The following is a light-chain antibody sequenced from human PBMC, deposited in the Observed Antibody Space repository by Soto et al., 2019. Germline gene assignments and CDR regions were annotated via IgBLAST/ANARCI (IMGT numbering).Light chain of an antibody. CDR1: QSISSY. J-gene: IGKJ1*01. CDR2: AAS. V-gene: IGKV1-5*01. Sequence: DIQVPDAPSTLSESLGHRLPITFRASQSISSYLNWYQQKPGKAPKLLIYAASSLQSGVPSRFSGSGSGTEFTLTISSLQPDDFATYYCQQYNSYSTFGQGAKVDI. CDR3: QQYNSYST.